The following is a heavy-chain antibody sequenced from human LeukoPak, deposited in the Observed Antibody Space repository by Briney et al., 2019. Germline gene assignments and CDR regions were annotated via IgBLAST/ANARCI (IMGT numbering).Heavy chain of an antibody. CDR1: GYTFTSYA. CDR3: ARGGVVVPAAIDLDYYYYGMDV. Sequence: ASVKVSCKASGYTFTSYAMHWVRQAPGQRLEWMGWINAGNGSTKYSQKFQGRVTITRDTSASTAYMELSSLRSEDTAVYYCARGGVVVPAAIDLDYYYYGMDVWGQGTTVTVSS. CDR2: INAGNGST. V-gene: IGHV1-3*01. J-gene: IGHJ6*02. D-gene: IGHD2-2*01.